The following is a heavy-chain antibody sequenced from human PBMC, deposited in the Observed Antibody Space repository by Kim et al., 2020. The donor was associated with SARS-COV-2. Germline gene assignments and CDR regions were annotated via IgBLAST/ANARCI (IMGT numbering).Heavy chain of an antibody. V-gene: IGHV3-30*18. CDR2: ISYDGSIT. D-gene: IGHD2-2*01. Sequence: GSLRLSCAASGFTFSSYGMHWVRQAPGKGLEWVAVISYDGSITYYADSVKGRFTISRDNSKNTLYLQMNSLRAEDRAVYYCAKDGVIPAAHLSNWFDPWGQGTLVTVSS. CDR3: AKDGVIPAAHLSNWFDP. J-gene: IGHJ5*02. CDR1: GFTFSSYG.